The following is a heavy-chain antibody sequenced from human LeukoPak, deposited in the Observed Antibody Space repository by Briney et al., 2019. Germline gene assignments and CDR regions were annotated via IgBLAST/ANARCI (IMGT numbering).Heavy chain of an antibody. Sequence: ASVKVSCKASGYTFTGYYMHWVRQAPGQGLEWMGWINPNSGGTNYAQKFQGRVTMTRDTSISTAYMELSRLRSDDTAVYYCARVAPEQQWFVIDYWGQGTLVTVSS. D-gene: IGHD6-13*01. CDR3: ARVAPEQQWFVIDY. CDR1: GYTFTGYY. J-gene: IGHJ4*02. V-gene: IGHV1-2*02. CDR2: INPNSGGT.